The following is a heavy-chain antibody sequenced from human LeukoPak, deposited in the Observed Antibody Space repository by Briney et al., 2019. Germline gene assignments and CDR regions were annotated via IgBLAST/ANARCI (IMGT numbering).Heavy chain of an antibody. J-gene: IGHJ6*02. V-gene: IGHV3-15*01. Sequence: GGSLRLSCAASGFTFSNAWMSWVRRAPGKGLEWLGLIKSKTDGGTTDYTAPVKGRFTISRDDSKNTLYLQMNSLKTEDTAVYYCTTGRSPDYGDYGMHKNMDVWGQGTTVTVSS. CDR2: IKSKTDGGTT. D-gene: IGHD4-17*01. CDR3: TTGRSPDYGDYGMHKNMDV. CDR1: GFTFSNAW.